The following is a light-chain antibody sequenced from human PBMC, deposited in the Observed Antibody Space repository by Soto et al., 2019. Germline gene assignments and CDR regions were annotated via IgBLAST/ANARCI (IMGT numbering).Light chain of an antibody. J-gene: IGKJ1*01. CDR1: QTISSW. V-gene: IGKV1-5*03. CDR2: KAS. CDR3: QQYNSFSGT. Sequence: DIQMTQSPSTLSASVGDRLTITCRASQTISSWLAWYQQKPGKAPKLLIYKASSLESGGPSRFSGSGSGTEFTLTISSLQPDDFATYYCQQYNSFSGTFGQGKKVEIK.